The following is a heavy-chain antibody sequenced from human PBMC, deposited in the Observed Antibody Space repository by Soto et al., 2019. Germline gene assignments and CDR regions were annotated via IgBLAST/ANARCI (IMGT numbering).Heavy chain of an antibody. D-gene: IGHD3-10*01. V-gene: IGHV3-23*01. CDR1: GFTLSIYA. Sequence: GALRLSCAASGFTLSIYAMSWVLQAPGKGLEWVSAISGGGNTYYADSVKGRFTISRDNSKSTLHLQMNSLRAEDTAVYYCAKDVTTFRGGINHFDYWGQGALVTVSS. CDR3: AKDVTTFRGGINHFDY. J-gene: IGHJ4*02. CDR2: ISGGGNT.